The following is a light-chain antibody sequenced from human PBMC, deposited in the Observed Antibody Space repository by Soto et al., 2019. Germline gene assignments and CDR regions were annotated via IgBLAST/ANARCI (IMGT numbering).Light chain of an antibody. Sequence: EIGFTQSPGTLSLSPGEIATLSCRASQSVSSSYLAWYQQKPGQAPRLLIYGASSRATGIPDRFSGSGSGTDFTLTISRLEPEDFAVYYCQQYGSSRTFGQGTKVDIK. CDR2: GAS. J-gene: IGKJ1*01. V-gene: IGKV3-20*01. CDR1: QSVSSSY. CDR3: QQYGSSRT.